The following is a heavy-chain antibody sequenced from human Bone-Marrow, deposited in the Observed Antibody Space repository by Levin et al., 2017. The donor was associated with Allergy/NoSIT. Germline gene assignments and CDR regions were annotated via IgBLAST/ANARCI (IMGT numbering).Heavy chain of an antibody. D-gene: IGHD6-13*01. Sequence: ASVKVSCKASGGTFSSYPISWVRQAPGQGLEWMGRIIPILGIANYAQKFQGRVTITADKSTSTAYMELSSLRSEDTAVYYCARAKQQLVRVYWFDPWGQGTLVTVSS. J-gene: IGHJ5*02. CDR3: ARAKQQLVRVYWFDP. CDR2: IIPILGIA. CDR1: GGTFSSYP. V-gene: IGHV1-69*04.